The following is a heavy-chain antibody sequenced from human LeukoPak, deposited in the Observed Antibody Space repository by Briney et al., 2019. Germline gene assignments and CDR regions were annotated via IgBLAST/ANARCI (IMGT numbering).Heavy chain of an antibody. CDR2: INHSGST. CDR1: GGSFSGYY. V-gene: IGHV4-34*01. D-gene: IGHD3-22*01. Sequence: SETLSLTCAVYGGSFSGYYWSWISQPPGKGLEWIGEINHSGSTNYNPSLKSRVTISVDTSKKQFSLKLSSVTAADTAVYYCVTYYFDSSGPKKNYWGQGTLVTVSS. J-gene: IGHJ4*02. CDR3: VTYYFDSSGPKKNY.